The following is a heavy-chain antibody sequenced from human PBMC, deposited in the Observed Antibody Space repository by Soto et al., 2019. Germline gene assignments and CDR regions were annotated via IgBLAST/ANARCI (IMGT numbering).Heavy chain of an antibody. CDR3: ARGYYYDSSKYYGMDV. Sequence: ASVKVSCKASGYTFTGYYMHWVRQAPGQGLEWMGWINPNSGGTNFAQKVQGWVTMTRDTSISTAYMELSRLRSDDTAVYYCARGYYYDSSKYYGMDVWGQGTTVTVSS. CDR2: INPNSGGT. D-gene: IGHD3-22*01. J-gene: IGHJ6*02. V-gene: IGHV1-2*04. CDR1: GYTFTGYY.